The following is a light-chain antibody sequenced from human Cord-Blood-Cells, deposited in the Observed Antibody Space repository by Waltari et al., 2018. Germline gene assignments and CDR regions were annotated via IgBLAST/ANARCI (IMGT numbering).Light chain of an antibody. CDR2: GAS. V-gene: IGKV3-20*01. CDR1: QSVSSSY. Sequence: VFTQSPGTLSLSPGDRATLPCRASQSVSSSYLAWYQQKPGQAPRLLIYGASSRATGIPDRFSGSGSGTDFTLTISRLEPEDFAVYYCQQYGSSPFTFGPGTKVDIK. CDR3: QQYGSSPFT. J-gene: IGKJ3*01.